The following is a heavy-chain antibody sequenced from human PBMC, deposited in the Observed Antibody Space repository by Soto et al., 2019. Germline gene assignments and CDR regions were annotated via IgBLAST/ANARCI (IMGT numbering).Heavy chain of an antibody. Sequence: SGPTLVNPTQTLTLTCTFSGFSLSTSGVGVGWIRQPPGKALEWPALIYWDDDKRYSPSLKSRLTITKDTSKNQVVLTMTNMDPVDTATYYCARQQLAYYYYYYGMDVWGQGTTVTVSS. J-gene: IGHJ6*02. CDR2: IYWDDDK. D-gene: IGHD6-13*01. V-gene: IGHV2-5*02. CDR3: ARQQLAYYYYYYGMDV. CDR1: GFSLSTSGVG.